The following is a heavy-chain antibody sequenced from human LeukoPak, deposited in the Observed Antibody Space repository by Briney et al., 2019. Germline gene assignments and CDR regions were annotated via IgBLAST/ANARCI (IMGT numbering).Heavy chain of an antibody. J-gene: IGHJ4*02. CDR3: ARDRIHNYFDY. CDR1: GFTFNSNA. CDR2: IYSGGST. V-gene: IGHV3-66*01. Sequence: GGSLRLSRAASGFTFNSNAMNWVRQAPGKGLEWVSVIYSGGSTYYADSVKGRFTISRDNSKNTLYLQMNSLRAEDTAVYYCARDRIHNYFDYWGQGTLVTVSS.